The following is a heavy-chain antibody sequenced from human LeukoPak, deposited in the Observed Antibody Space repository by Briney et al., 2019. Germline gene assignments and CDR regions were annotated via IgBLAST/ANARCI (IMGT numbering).Heavy chain of an antibody. V-gene: IGHV1-8*01. J-gene: IGHJ6*03. Sequence: ASVKVSCKASGYTFTSYDINWVRQATGQGLEWMGWMNPNSGNTGYAQKFQGRVTMTRNTSISTAYMELSSLRSEDTAVYYCAXXXYSWGLYYYYYMDVWGKGTTVTISS. CDR3: AXXXYSWGLYYYYYMDV. CDR2: MNPNSGNT. D-gene: IGHD5-18*01. CDR1: GYTFTSYD.